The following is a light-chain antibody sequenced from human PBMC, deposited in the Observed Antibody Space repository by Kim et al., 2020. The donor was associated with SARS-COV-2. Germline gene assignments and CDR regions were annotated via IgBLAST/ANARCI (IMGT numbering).Light chain of an antibody. CDR2: EAS. Sequence: EIQMTQAPSSVSASVGDRVTITCRASQDISSWLGWYQQKPGKAPKVLIYEASNLQSGVPSRFSGSGSGTDFTLTINSLQPEAFATYYCQQTHSFPLTFGGGTKVDIK. CDR3: QQTHSFPLT. CDR1: QDISSW. V-gene: IGKV1D-12*01. J-gene: IGKJ4*01.